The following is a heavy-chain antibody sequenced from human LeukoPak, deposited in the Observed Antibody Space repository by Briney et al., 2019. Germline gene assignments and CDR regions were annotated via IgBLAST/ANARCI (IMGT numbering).Heavy chain of an antibody. CDR2: IYYSGST. D-gene: IGHD3-22*01. CDR3: ASSSSGYYYFDY. J-gene: IGHJ4*02. Sequence: PSQTLSLTCTVSGGSISSYYWSWIRQPPGKGLEWIGYIYYSGSTNYNPSLKSRVTISVDTPKNQFSLKLSSVTAADTAVYYCASSSSGYYYFDYWGQGTLVTVSS. CDR1: GGSISSYY. V-gene: IGHV4-59*01.